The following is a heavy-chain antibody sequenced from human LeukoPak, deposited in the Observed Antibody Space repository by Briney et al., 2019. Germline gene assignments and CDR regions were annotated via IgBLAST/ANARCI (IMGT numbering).Heavy chain of an antibody. CDR1: GFTFSDYY. Sequence: GGSLRLSCAASGFTFSDYYMSWIRQAPGKGLEWVSYISSSGSTIYYADSVKGRFTISRDNAKNSLYLQMSSLRAEDTAVYYCAKDERNWNYNLASQTYDWGQGTLVTVSS. J-gene: IGHJ4*02. CDR3: AKDERNWNYNLASQTYD. V-gene: IGHV3-11*01. D-gene: IGHD1-7*01. CDR2: ISSSGSTI.